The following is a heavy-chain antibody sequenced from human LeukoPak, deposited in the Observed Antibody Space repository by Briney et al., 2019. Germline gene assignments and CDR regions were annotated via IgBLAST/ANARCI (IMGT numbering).Heavy chain of an antibody. CDR3: ARDRAYYDFWSGYYGPYFDY. CDR2: IKQDGSEK. V-gene: IGHV3-7*01. J-gene: IGHJ4*02. Sequence: GGSLRLSCAASGFTFSSYWMSWVRQAPGKGLEWVANIKQDGSEKYYVDSVKGRFTISRDNDKNSLYLQMNSLRAEDTAVYYCARDRAYYDFWSGYYGPYFDYWGQGTLVTVSS. D-gene: IGHD3-3*01. CDR1: GFTFSSYW.